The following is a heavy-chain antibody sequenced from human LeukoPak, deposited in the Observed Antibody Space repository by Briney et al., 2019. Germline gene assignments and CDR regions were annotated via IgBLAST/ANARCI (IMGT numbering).Heavy chain of an antibody. D-gene: IGHD3-3*01. Sequence: GGSLRLSCAASGFTFSSYAMSWVRQAPGKGLEWVAAISCSGGSTYYADSVKGRFTISRDNSKNTLYLQMNSLRAEDTAVYYCAKDPWAYYDFWSGYPPPDYWGQGTLVTVSS. CDR1: GFTFSSYA. CDR2: ISCSGGST. V-gene: IGHV3-23*01. J-gene: IGHJ4*02. CDR3: AKDPWAYYDFWSGYPPPDY.